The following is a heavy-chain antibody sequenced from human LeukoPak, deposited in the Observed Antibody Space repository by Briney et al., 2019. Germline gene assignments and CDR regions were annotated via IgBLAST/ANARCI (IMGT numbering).Heavy chain of an antibody. CDR1: GYTFIGYY. D-gene: IGHD5-24*01. CDR3: ARFDGYKYLALDY. J-gene: IGHJ4*02. V-gene: IGHV1-2*02. Sequence: ASVKVSCKASGYTFIGYYIHWVRQAPGEGLEWMGWINPNSGGTNYAQKFQGRVTMIRDTSISTAYMELSRLRSDDTAVYYCARFDGYKYLALDYWGQGTLVTVSS. CDR2: INPNSGGT.